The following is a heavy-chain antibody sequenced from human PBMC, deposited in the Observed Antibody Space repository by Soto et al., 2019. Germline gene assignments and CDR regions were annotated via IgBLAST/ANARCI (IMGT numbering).Heavy chain of an antibody. V-gene: IGHV3-23*01. D-gene: IGHD6-6*01. CDR3: AKGKGTSSFYYFDY. J-gene: IGHJ4*02. CDR1: GFTFSSYA. CDR2: ISGRGGST. Sequence: EVQLLESGGGLVQPGGSLRLSCAASGFTFSSYAMSWVRQAPGKGLEWVSDISGRGGSTSYADSVKGRCTVSREISKNTLYLQMSRLRAEDKAVYYCAKGKGTSSFYYFDYSGQGTLVPVSS.